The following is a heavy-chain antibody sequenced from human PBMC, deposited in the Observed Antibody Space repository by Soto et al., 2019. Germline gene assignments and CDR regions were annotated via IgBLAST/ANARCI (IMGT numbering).Heavy chain of an antibody. Sequence: SXESLLLSCAASGFIFENFGMSWVRQAPGKGLEWISSISGSGFKKYYADSVKGRFTISRDNSKSTVYLELNNLSAEDTAVYHCAKNQGVELVPLATVDWFDPWGQGSVVTV. V-gene: IGHV3-23*01. D-gene: IGHD1-26*01. CDR1: GFIFENFG. CDR2: ISGSGFKK. J-gene: IGHJ5*02. CDR3: AKNQGVELVPLATVDWFDP.